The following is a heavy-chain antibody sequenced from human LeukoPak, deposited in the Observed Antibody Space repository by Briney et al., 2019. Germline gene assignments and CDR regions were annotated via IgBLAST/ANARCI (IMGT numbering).Heavy chain of an antibody. CDR3: AGDLIVSDAFDI. CDR1: GFTFSSYS. V-gene: IGHV3-48*01. Sequence: GGSLRLSCAASGFTFSSYSMNWVRQAPGKGLEWVSHISSSSSTIYYADSVEGRFTISRDNAKNSLFLQMNSLGVEDTAVYYCAGDLIVSDAFDIWGQGTMVTVSS. CDR2: ISSSSSTI. J-gene: IGHJ3*02. D-gene: IGHD3-22*01.